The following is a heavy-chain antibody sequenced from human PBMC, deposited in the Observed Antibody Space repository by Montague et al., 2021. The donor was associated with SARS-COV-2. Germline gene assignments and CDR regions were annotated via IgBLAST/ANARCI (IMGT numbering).Heavy chain of an antibody. Sequence: SETLSLTCTVAGGSISSYYWSWIRQPPGKGLEWIGYINYSGSTNYNPSLKSRVTISVDTSKNQFSLNLSSVNAADTAVYYCARNLVVHYWYGMDVWGQGTTVTVSS. J-gene: IGHJ6*02. CDR2: INYSGST. D-gene: IGHD2-15*01. V-gene: IGHV4-59*01. CDR1: GGSISSYY. CDR3: ARNLVVHYWYGMDV.